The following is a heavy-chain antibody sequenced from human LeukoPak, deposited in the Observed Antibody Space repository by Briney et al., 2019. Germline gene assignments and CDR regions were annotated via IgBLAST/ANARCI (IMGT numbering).Heavy chain of an antibody. CDR1: GFTFSSYA. V-gene: IGHV3-23*01. CDR3: ASGRRYSSGYGGLFGY. D-gene: IGHD3-22*01. CDR2: ISGSGGST. Sequence: QSGGSLRLSCAASGFTFSSYAMSWVRQAPGKGLEWVSAISGSGGSTYYADSVKGRFTISRDNSKNTLYLQMNSLRAEDTAVYYCASGRRYSSGYGGLFGYWGQGTLVTVSS. J-gene: IGHJ4*02.